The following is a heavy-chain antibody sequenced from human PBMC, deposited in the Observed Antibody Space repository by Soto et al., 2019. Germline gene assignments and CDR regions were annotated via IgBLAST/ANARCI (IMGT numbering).Heavy chain of an antibody. CDR3: ARAATYNYYYAMDV. V-gene: IGHV3-48*02. CDR1: GFTFSTYN. D-gene: IGHD2-15*01. CDR2: ISDSSRII. J-gene: IGHJ6*02. Sequence: GSLRLSCAASGFTFSTYNMNWVRQVQGKGLEWVSYISDSSRIIYYADSVKGRFTISRDNAKNSLFLQMNSLRDEDTAVYYCARAATYNYYYAMDVWGQGTTVTVSS.